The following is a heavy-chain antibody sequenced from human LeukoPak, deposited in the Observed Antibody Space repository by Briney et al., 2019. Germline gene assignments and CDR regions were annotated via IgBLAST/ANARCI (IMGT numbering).Heavy chain of an antibody. D-gene: IGHD1-26*01. J-gene: IGHJ4*02. CDR1: GGSISSGDYY. Sequence: SQTLSLTCTVSGGSISSGDYYWSWIRQPPGKGLEWIGYIYYSGSTYYNPSLKSRVTISVDTSKNQFSLKLSSVTAADTAVYYCARSVYSGLLYYFDYWGRGTLVTVSS. CDR3: ARSVYSGLLYYFDY. V-gene: IGHV4-30-4*08. CDR2: IYYSGST.